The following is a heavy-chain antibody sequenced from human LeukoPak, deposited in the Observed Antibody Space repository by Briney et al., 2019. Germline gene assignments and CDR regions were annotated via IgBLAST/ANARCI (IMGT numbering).Heavy chain of an antibody. CDR3: AKDQRRGITMVRGVPVD. J-gene: IGHJ4*02. Sequence: GGSLRLSCAASGFTFSSYWVSWVRQAPGKGLEWVAFIRYDGSNKYYADSVKGRFTISRDNSKNTLYLQMNSLRAEDTAVYYCAKDQRRGITMVRGVPVDWGQGTLVTVSS. CDR2: IRYDGSNK. CDR1: GFTFSSYW. D-gene: IGHD3-10*01. V-gene: IGHV3-30*02.